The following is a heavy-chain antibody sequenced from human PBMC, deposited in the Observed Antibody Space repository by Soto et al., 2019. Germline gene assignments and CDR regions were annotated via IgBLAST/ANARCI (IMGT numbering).Heavy chain of an antibody. Sequence: GGSLRLSCAASGFTFSSYWMSWVRQAPGKGLEWVANIKQDGSEKYYVDSVKGRFTISRDNAKNSLYLQMNSLRAEDTAVYYCARDRNYHENYYYYMDVWGKGTTVTVSS. V-gene: IGHV3-7*01. D-gene: IGHD4-4*01. CDR1: GFTFSSYW. CDR3: ARDRNYHENYYYYMDV. CDR2: IKQDGSEK. J-gene: IGHJ6*03.